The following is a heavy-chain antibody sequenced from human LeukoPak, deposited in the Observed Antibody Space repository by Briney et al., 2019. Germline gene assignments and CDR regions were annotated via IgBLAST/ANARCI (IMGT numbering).Heavy chain of an antibody. J-gene: IGHJ3*02. CDR2: IGTAGDT. Sequence: GGSLRLSCAASGFTFSSYDMHWVRQATGKGLEWVSAIGTAGDTYYPGSVKGRFTISRENAKNSLYLRMNSLRAGDTAVYYCAREDQLVDAFDIWGQGTMVTVSS. V-gene: IGHV3-13*01. CDR1: GFTFSSYD. D-gene: IGHD2-2*01. CDR3: AREDQLVDAFDI.